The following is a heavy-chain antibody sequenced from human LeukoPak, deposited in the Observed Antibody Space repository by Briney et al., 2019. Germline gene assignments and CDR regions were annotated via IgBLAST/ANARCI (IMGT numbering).Heavy chain of an antibody. V-gene: IGHV4-30-4*01. CDR2: IYYSGST. Sequence: SETLCLTCTVSGGSISSGDYYWGWIRQPPGKGLEWIGYIYYSGSTYYNPSLKSRVTISVDTSKNQFSLKLSSVTAADTAVYYCARGDYYYGMDVWGQGTTVTVSS. CDR1: GGSISSGDYY. CDR3: ARGDYYYGMDV. J-gene: IGHJ6*02.